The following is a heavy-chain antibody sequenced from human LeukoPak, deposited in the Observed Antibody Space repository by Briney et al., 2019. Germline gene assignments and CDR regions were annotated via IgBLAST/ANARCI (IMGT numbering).Heavy chain of an antibody. V-gene: IGHV3-30*18. CDR2: ISYDGSNK. J-gene: IGHJ4*02. CDR1: GFTFSSYG. Sequence: PGGSLRLSCAASGFTFSSYGMHSVRQAPGKGLEWVAVISYDGSNKYYADSVKGRFTISRDNSKNTLYLQMNSLRAEDTAVYYCANGSLFDYWGQGTLVTVSS. CDR3: ANGSLFDY.